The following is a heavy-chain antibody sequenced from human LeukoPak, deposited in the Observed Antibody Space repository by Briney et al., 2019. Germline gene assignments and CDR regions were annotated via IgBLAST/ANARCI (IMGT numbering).Heavy chain of an antibody. Sequence: SETLSLTCSVSGGSISSHYWSWIRQPPGKGLEWIGYIYYSGSTKYNPSLKSRVTISVDTSKNQFSLKLSSVTAADTAVYYCARGSGCHGSWGQGTLVTVSS. V-gene: IGHV4-59*11. CDR2: IYYSGST. D-gene: IGHD6-19*01. CDR3: ARGSGCHGS. J-gene: IGHJ5*02. CDR1: GGSISSHY.